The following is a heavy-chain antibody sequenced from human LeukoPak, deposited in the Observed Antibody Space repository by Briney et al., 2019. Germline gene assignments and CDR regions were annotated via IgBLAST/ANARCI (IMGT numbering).Heavy chain of an antibody. Sequence: PSETLSLTCTVSGGSISSYYWSWIRQPPGKGLEWIGYIYYSGSTNYNPSLKSRVTISVDTSKNQFSLKLSSVTAADTAVYYCARVTMVRGVILWFDPWGQGTLVTVSS. CDR1: GGSISSYY. CDR2: IYYSGST. D-gene: IGHD3-10*01. V-gene: IGHV4-59*12. CDR3: ARVTMVRGVILWFDP. J-gene: IGHJ5*02.